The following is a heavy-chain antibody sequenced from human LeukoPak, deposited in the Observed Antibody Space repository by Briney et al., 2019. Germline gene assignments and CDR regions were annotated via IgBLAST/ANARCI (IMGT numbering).Heavy chain of an antibody. CDR1: RFTLSDYW. CDR2: IKQDGSET. CDR3: ARQRGSGCLDY. Sequence: GGSLRLSCAASRFTLSDYWMSWVRQAPGKGLEWVANIKQDGSETYYVDSVKGRFTISRNNAKNSLSLQMNSLRAEDTAVYYCARQRGSGCLDYWGQGTLVTVSS. J-gene: IGHJ4*02. V-gene: IGHV3-7*01. D-gene: IGHD6-19*01.